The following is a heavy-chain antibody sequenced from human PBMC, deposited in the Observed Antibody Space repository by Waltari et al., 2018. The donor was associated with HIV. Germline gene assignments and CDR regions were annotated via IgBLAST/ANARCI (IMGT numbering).Heavy chain of an antibody. CDR3: ARDSLYSDSSGYYFRPFDM. CDR1: GFPFSRYA. J-gene: IGHJ3*02. V-gene: IGHV3-30-3*01. CDR2: ISFDGSSA. D-gene: IGHD3-22*01. Sequence: QDQLVESGGGVVQPGRSLRLSCAASGFPFSRYAMHWVRTAPGKGLEWVAVISFDGSSAYYADSVKGRFTISKDNPKNTLYLQMKSLITEDTAVYFCARDSLYSDSSGYYFRPFDMWGQGTMVTVSS.